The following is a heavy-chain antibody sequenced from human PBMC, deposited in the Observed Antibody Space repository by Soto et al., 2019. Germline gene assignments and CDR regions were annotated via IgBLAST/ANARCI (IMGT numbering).Heavy chain of an antibody. CDR1: GFTFSSYG. CDR2: ISYDGSNK. D-gene: IGHD3-22*01. V-gene: IGHV3-30*03. CDR3: ARDKYYDSSGYYSPYYYYYGMDV. J-gene: IGHJ6*02. Sequence: GGSLRLSCAASGFTFSSYGMHWVRQAPGKGLEWVAVISYDGSNKYYADSVKGRFTISRDNSKNTLYLQMNSLRAEDTAVYYCARDKYYDSSGYYSPYYYYYGMDVWGQGTTVTVSS.